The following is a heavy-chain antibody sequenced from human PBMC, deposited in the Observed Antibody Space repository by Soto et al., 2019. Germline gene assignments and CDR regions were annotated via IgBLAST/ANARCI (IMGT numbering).Heavy chain of an antibody. J-gene: IGHJ4*02. Sequence: SVKVSCKASGYTFTSYAISWVRQAPGQGLEWMGGIIPIFGTANYAQKFQGRVTITADESTSTAYMELSSLRSEDTAVYYCARGRGSGSYYVGNYFDYWGQGTLVTVSS. CDR2: IIPIFGTA. V-gene: IGHV1-69*13. CDR1: GYTFTSYA. D-gene: IGHD1-26*01. CDR3: ARGRGSGSYYVGNYFDY.